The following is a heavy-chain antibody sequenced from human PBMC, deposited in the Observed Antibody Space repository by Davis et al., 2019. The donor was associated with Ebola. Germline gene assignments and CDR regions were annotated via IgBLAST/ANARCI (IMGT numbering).Heavy chain of an antibody. Sequence: SETLSLTCTVSGGSISSYYWSWIRQPPGKGLEWIGYIYYSGSTNYNPSLKSRVTISVDTSKNQFSLKLSSVTAADTAVYYCARTAQILKYSYGYVYFDYWGQGTLVTVSS. J-gene: IGHJ4*02. D-gene: IGHD5-18*01. CDR2: IYYSGST. CDR1: GGSISSYY. V-gene: IGHV4-59*01. CDR3: ARTAQILKYSYGYVYFDY.